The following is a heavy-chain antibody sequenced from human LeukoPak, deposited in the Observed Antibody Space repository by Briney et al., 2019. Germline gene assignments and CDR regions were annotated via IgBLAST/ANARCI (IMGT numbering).Heavy chain of an antibody. CDR1: GFTFSSYA. V-gene: IGHV3-23*01. Sequence: GGSLRLSCAASGFTFSSYAMSWVRQAPGKGLEWVSAISGSGGSTYYADSVKGRFTISGDNSKNTLYLQMNSLRAEDTAVYYCAKDWVWFGEYPPNWFDPWGQGTLVTVSS. CDR3: AKDWVWFGEYPPNWFDP. J-gene: IGHJ5*02. CDR2: ISGSGGST. D-gene: IGHD3-10*01.